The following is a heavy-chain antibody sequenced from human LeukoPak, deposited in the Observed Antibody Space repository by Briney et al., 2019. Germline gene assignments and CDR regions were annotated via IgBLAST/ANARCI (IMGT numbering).Heavy chain of an antibody. CDR3: ASLGYCSSTSCYRGRRDAFDI. D-gene: IGHD2-2*02. J-gene: IGHJ3*02. Sequence: SETLSLTCAVYGGSFSGYYWSWIRQPPGKGLEWIGEINHSGSTNYNPSLKSRVTISVDTSKNQFSLKLSSVTAADTAVYYCASLGYCSSTSCYRGRRDAFDIWGQGTMVTASS. V-gene: IGHV4-34*01. CDR1: GGSFSGYY. CDR2: INHSGST.